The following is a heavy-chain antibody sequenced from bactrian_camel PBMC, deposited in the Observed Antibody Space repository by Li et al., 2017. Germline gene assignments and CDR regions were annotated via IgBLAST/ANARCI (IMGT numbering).Heavy chain of an antibody. Sequence: VQLVESGGGLVQPGGSLRLSCKASGFAFGTRTMSWARQAPGKGLEWISTITTTSLYTNYADAVMGRFTISQNNRKNTAYLQMDSLKPEDTATYYCATGPYRSGVDLDGEYYDNWGQGTQVTVS. D-gene: IGHD2*01. CDR2: ITTTSLYT. CDR1: GFAFGTRT. V-gene: IGHV3S40*01. J-gene: IGHJ4*01. CDR3: ATGPYRSGVDLDGEYYDN.